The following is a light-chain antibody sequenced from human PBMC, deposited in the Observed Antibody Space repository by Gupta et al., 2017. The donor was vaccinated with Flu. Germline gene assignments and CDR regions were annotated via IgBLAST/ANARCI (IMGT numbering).Light chain of an antibody. CDR2: AAS. V-gene: IGKV1-39*01. CDR3: QQRYSTPCS. J-gene: IGKJ2*04. Sequence: DIQMTQSPSSLSASVGDRVTITCRASQRISSYLNWYQQKPGKAPELLIYAASRLQSGVPSRFSGSGSGTDFTLTISRLQPEDFATYYCQQRYSTPCSFGQGTKLEIK. CDR1: QRISSY.